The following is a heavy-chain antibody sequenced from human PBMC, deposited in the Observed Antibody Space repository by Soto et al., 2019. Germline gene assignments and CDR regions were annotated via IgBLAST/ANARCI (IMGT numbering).Heavy chain of an antibody. V-gene: IGHV1-69*01. D-gene: IGHD3-10*01. CDR2: IIPIFGTA. CDR1: GGTFSSYA. J-gene: IGHJ4*02. Sequence: QVQLVQSGAEVKKPGSSVKVSCKASGGTFSSYAISWVRQAPGQGLEWMGGIIPIFGTANYAQKFQGRVTITADEATSTAYMELSSLRSEDTAVYYCARAPGVGSGTYYKEFDYWGQGTLVTVSS. CDR3: ARAPGVGSGTYYKEFDY.